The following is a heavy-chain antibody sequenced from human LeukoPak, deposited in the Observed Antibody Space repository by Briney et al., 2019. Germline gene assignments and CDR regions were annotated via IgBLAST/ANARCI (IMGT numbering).Heavy chain of an antibody. J-gene: IGHJ4*02. CDR3: ARDGNSSGYYYVY. D-gene: IGHD3-22*01. CDR1: NGFISSYY. V-gene: IGHV4-59*01. Sequence: SETLSLTCTVSNGFISSYYWSWIRQPPGKGLEWIGFIYYSGNTKYNPSLKSRVTISVDTSKNQFSLKLNSVTAADTVVYYCARDGNSSGYYYVYWGQGTLVTVSS. CDR2: IYYSGNT.